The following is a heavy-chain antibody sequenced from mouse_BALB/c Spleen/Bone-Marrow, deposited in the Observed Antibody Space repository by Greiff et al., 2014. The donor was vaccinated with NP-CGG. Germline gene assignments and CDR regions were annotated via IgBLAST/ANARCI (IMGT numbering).Heavy chain of an antibody. D-gene: IGHD2-2*01. J-gene: IGHJ4*01. CDR3: TREGIYFGYDVPMDY. CDR1: GYKFTDYE. CDR2: IDPETGGT. V-gene: IGHV1-15*01. Sequence: VQLVESGAELVRPGASVTLSCKASGYKFTDYEMHWVKQTPVHGLEWIGSIDPETGGTAYNQNFKGKATLTADRSSTTAYMELRSLTSEDSAVYYCTREGIYFGYDVPMDYWGQGTSVTVSS.